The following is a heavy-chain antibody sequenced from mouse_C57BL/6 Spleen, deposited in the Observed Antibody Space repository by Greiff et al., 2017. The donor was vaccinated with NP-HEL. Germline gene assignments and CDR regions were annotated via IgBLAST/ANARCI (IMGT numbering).Heavy chain of an antibody. J-gene: IGHJ2*01. V-gene: IGHV1-55*01. CDR3: ARELGRNYFDY. CDR1: GYTFTSYW. D-gene: IGHD4-1*01. Sequence: QVHVKQPGAELVKPGASVKMSCTASGYTFTSYWITWVKQRPGQGLEWIGDIYPGSGSTNYNEKFKSKATLTVDTSSSTAYMQLSSLTSEDSAVYYGARELGRNYFDYWGQGTTLTVSS. CDR2: IYPGSGST.